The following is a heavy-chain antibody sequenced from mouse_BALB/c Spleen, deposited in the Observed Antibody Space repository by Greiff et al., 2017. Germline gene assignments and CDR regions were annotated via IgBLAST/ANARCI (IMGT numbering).Heavy chain of an antibody. D-gene: IGHD2-14*01. J-gene: IGHJ1*01. V-gene: IGHV5-17*02. CDR3: ASMPGVRRGDWYFDV. CDR2: ISSGSSTI. Sequence: EVQLVESGGGLVQPGGSRKLSCAASGFTFSSFGMHWVRQAPEKGLEWVAYISSGSSTIYYADTVKGRFTISRDNPKNTLFLQMTSLRSEDTAMYYCASMPGVRRGDWYFDVWGAGTTVTVSS. CDR1: GFTFSSFG.